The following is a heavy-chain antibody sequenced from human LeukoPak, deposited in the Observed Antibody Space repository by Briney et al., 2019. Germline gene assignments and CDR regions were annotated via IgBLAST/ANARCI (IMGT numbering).Heavy chain of an antibody. CDR3: ARVKSYYYDTSDKDAFDI. J-gene: IGHJ3*02. Sequence: ASVKVSCKASGYTFTSHFMHWVRQAPGQGLEWMGIINPRGGSTSYTQKFQGRVTMTRDTSTSTVYMELSSLRSEDTAVYYCARVKSYYYDTSDKDAFDIWGQGIMVTVSS. V-gene: IGHV1-46*01. CDR2: INPRGGST. D-gene: IGHD3-22*01. CDR1: GYTFTSHF.